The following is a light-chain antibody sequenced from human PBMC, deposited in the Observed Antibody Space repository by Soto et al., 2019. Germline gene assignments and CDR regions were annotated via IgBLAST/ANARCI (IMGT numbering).Light chain of an antibody. V-gene: IGLV1-40*01. CDR2: GNS. Sequence: QSVLTQPPSVSGDPGQRVTISCTGSSSNIGAGYDVHWYQQLPGTAPKLLIYGNSNRPSGVPDRFSGSKSGTSASLAITGLQAEDEADYYCQSYDSSLSGSYVVFGGRTKLTVL. CDR1: SSNIGAGYD. J-gene: IGLJ2*01. CDR3: QSYDSSLSGSYVV.